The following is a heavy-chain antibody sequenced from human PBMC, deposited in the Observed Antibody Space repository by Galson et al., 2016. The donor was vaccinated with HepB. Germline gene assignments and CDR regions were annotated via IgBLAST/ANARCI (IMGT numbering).Heavy chain of an antibody. CDR3: ARESAPKDAFDV. Sequence: CAISGDSVSNKSAAWNWIRQSPSRGLEWLGRTYYKSNWYDEFAWHSDYGVSVKSRITISPDTSKNQFSLHLNSVTPEDAAIYYCARESAPKDAFDVWGQGTMVTVSS. CDR1: GDSVSNKSAA. CDR2: TYYKSNWYDEFAWHS. J-gene: IGHJ3*01. V-gene: IGHV6-1*01.